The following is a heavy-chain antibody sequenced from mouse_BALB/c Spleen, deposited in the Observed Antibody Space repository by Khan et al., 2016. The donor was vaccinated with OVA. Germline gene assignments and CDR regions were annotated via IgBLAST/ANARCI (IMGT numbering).Heavy chain of an antibody. CDR1: GYTFRNYG. CDR2: INTYTGES. V-gene: IGHV9-1*02. Sequence: QIQLVQSGPELKKPGETVNISCKASGYTFRNYGMNWVKQAPGKGLKWMGWINTYTGESTYVDDFKGRFAFSLETSASSAYLQINNLKNEDMATYFCTRDGRSLDYWGQGTTLTVSS. J-gene: IGHJ2*01. CDR3: TRDGRSLDY. D-gene: IGHD1-1*01.